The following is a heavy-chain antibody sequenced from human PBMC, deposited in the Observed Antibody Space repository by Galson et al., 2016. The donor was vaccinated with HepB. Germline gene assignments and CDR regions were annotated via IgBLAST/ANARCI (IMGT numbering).Heavy chain of an antibody. CDR3: ARVLDPGGTAINDELGGMDV. V-gene: IGHV3-72*01. CDR1: GFTFSDHY. D-gene: IGHD2-21*02. CDR2: TRNKANSYTT. J-gene: IGHJ6*02. Sequence: SLRLSCAASGFTFSDHYTDWVRQAPGRGLEWVGRTRNKANSYTTEYAASVKGRFTISRDDSKNSLYLQMNRLKTEDTAVYYCARVLDPGGTAINDELGGMDVWGQGTTVTVSS.